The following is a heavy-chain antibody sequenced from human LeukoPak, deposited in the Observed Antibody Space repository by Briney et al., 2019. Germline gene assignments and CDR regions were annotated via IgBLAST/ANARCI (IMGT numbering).Heavy chain of an antibody. Sequence: SETLSLTCTVSGDSISSGSYYWSWIGQAAGKALAWIGRMYISGSTDYNPSLKSRVTISEDTSKNQFSLKLSSVTAADTAVYYCARALLTAFDYWGQGTLVTVSS. CDR3: ARALLTAFDY. V-gene: IGHV4-61*02. CDR1: GDSISSGSYY. J-gene: IGHJ4*02. CDR2: MYISGST. D-gene: IGHD2-21*02.